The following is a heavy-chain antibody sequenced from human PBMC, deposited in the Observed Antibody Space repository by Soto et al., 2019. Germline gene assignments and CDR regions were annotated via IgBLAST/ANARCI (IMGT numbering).Heavy chain of an antibody. CDR1: GFTFSSYA. CDR3: AKKIDSITMVRGVPAPFDY. CDR2: ISGSGGST. D-gene: IGHD3-10*01. J-gene: IGHJ4*02. Sequence: GGSLRLSCAASGFTFSSYAMSWVRQAPGKGLEWVSAISGSGGSTYYADSVKGRFTICRDNSKNTLYLQMNSLRAEDTAVYYCAKKIDSITMVRGVPAPFDYWGQGTLVTVSS. V-gene: IGHV3-23*01.